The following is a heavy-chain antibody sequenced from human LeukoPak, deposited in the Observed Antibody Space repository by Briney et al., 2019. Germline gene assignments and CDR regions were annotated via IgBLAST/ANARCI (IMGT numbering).Heavy chain of an antibody. J-gene: IGHJ4*02. CDR2: INQDGSQK. Sequence: GGSLRLSCAASGLTFSSYWMDWVRQAPGKGLEWVANINQDGSQKYYVDSVKGRFTISRDNAENSLYLQMNSLRAEDTAVYYCLGRLNSWGQGTLVTVSS. CDR1: GLTFSSYW. CDR3: LGRLNS. V-gene: IGHV3-7*01. D-gene: IGHD1-26*01.